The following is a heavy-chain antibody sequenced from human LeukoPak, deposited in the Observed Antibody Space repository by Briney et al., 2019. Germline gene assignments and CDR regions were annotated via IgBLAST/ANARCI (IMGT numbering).Heavy chain of an antibody. J-gene: IGHJ4*02. CDR3: ARFIGSYGDSAY. Sequence: GGSLRLSCTASGFKFSSFSMNWARQAPGKGLEWLSYISSTSSAIYYADSVKGRFTISRDNAKNSLYLQMDSLRAEDTAIYYCARFIGSYGDSAYWGRGTLVTVSS. CDR2: ISSTSSAI. V-gene: IGHV3-48*04. CDR1: GFKFSSFS. D-gene: IGHD3-16*01.